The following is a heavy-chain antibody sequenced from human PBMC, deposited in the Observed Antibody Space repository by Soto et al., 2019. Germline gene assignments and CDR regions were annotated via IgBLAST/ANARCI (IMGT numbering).Heavy chain of an antibody. CDR2: ISYDGSNK. Sequence: PGGSLRLSCAASGFTFSSYGMHWVRQAPGKGLEWVAVISYDGSNKYYADSVKGRFTISRDNSKNTLYLQMNSLRAEDTAVYYCAKGFERWLQSGLDYWGQGTLVTV. J-gene: IGHJ4*02. V-gene: IGHV3-30*18. D-gene: IGHD5-12*01. CDR1: GFTFSSYG. CDR3: AKGFERWLQSGLDY.